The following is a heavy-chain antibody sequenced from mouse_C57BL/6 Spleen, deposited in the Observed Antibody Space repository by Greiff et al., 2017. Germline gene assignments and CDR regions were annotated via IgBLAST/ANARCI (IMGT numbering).Heavy chain of an antibody. CDR1: GFTFSDYG. D-gene: IGHD2-5*01. V-gene: IGHV5-17*01. J-gene: IGHJ4*01. CDR3: ARGYSNYVRGAMDY. Sequence: EVQLVESGGGLVKPGGSLKLSCAASGFTFSDYGMHWVRQAPEKGLEWVAYISSGSSTIYYADTVKGRFTISRDNAKNTLFLQMTSLRSEDTAMYYCARGYSNYVRGAMDYWGQGTSVTVSS. CDR2: ISSGSSTI.